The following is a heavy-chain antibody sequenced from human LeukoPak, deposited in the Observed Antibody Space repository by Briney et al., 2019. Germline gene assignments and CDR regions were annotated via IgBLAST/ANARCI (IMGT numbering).Heavy chain of an antibody. J-gene: IGHJ4*02. CDR2: IKQDGSEK. V-gene: IGHV3-7*01. CDR1: GFTFSNYW. CDR3: ARDRQIAY. Sequence: GGSLRLSCAASGFTFSNYWLTWVRQAPGQGLEWVANIKQDGSEKHYVDSVKGRFTISRDNARNSLYLQMNSLRAEDTAVYYCARDRQIAYWGRGTLVTVSS.